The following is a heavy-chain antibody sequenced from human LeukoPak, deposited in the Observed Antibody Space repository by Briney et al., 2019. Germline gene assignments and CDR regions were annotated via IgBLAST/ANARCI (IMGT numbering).Heavy chain of an antibody. V-gene: IGHV3-30*02. CDR2: IRYDGSNK. CDR3: AKDPSFRPGYFDY. Sequence: PGGSLRLSCAASGFTFSSYGMHWVRQAPGKGLEGVAFIRYDGSNKYYADPVKGRFTISRDNSKNTLYLQMNSLRAEDTAVYYCAKDPSFRPGYFDYWGQGTLVTVSS. CDR1: GFTFSSYG. J-gene: IGHJ4*02.